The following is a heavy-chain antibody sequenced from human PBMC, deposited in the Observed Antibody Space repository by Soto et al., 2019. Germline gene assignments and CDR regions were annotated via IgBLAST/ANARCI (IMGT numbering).Heavy chain of an antibody. CDR1: GFTFSTYA. J-gene: IGHJ4*02. Sequence: GGSLRLSCAASGFTFSTYAMSWARQAPGKGLEWVSTISGGGGSTYYADYADSVKGRFTISRDNSKNTLFLQMNSLRAEDTAVYYCAKGETSGSFYYYFDSWGQGTLVTVSS. V-gene: IGHV3-23*01. D-gene: IGHD1-26*01. CDR3: AKGETSGSFYYYFDS. CDR2: ISGGGGST.